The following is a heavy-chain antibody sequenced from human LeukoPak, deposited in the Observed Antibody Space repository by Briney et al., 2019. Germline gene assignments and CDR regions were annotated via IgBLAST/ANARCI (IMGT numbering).Heavy chain of an antibody. CDR3: ARAPRLLDY. D-gene: IGHD3-22*01. CDR1: GFTFSDYY. CDR2: ISPSGSSI. V-gene: IGHV3-11*04. J-gene: IGHJ4*02. Sequence: PGGSLRLSCAASGFTFSDYYMSWIRQAPGKGLEWVSYISPSGSSINYADSVKGRFTISRDNSKNSPYLQMNSLRAEDTAVYYCARAPRLLDYWGQGTLVTVSS.